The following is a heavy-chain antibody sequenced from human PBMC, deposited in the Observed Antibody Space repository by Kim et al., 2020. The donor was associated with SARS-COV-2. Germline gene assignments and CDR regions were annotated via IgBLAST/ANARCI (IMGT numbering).Heavy chain of an antibody. V-gene: IGHV1-24*01. CDR3: ATQRGITMD. Sequence: GETIYAQKFQGRVTMTEDTSTDTAYMELSSLRSEDTAVYYCATQRGITMDWGQGTLVTVSS. CDR2: GET. J-gene: IGHJ4*02. D-gene: IGHD3-10*01.